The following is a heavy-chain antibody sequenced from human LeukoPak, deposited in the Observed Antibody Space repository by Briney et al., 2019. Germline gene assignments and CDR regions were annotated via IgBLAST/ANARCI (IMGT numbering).Heavy chain of an antibody. CDR1: GGSIGSYY. V-gene: IGHV4-4*09. CDR2: IYTSGST. J-gene: IGHJ5*02. D-gene: IGHD3-3*01. Sequence: SETLSLTCTVSGGSIGSYYWSWIRQPPGKGLEWIGYIYTSGSTNYNPSLKSRVTISVDTSKNQFSLKLSSVTAADTAVYYCARGVVRNWFDPWGQGTLVTVSS. CDR3: ARGVVRNWFDP.